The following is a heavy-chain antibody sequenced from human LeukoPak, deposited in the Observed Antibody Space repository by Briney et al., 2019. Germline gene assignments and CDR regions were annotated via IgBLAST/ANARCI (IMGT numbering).Heavy chain of an antibody. D-gene: IGHD3-9*01. CDR2: VKSGNYDV. Sequence: GGSLRLSCAASGFTFNTYSMNWVRQAPGKGLEWLSYVKSGNYDVQYADSVTGRFTVSRDSATNSLYLQMNDLKAEDTAVYYCARDSDWAFDYWGQGSLVTVSS. J-gene: IGHJ4*02. CDR3: ARDSDWAFDY. V-gene: IGHV3-48*01. CDR1: GFTFNTYS.